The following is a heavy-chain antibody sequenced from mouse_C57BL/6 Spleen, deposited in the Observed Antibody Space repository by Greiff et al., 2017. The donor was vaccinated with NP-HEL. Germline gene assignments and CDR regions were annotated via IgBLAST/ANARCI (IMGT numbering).Heavy chain of an antibody. V-gene: IGHV7-1*01. CDR1: GFTFSDFY. J-gene: IGHJ4*01. D-gene: IGHD2-5*01. CDR3: ARDSKTYAMDY. CDR2: SRNKANDYTT. Sequence: DVKLVESGGGLVQSGRSLRLSCATSGFTFSDFYMEWVRQAPGKGLEWIAASRNKANDYTTEYSASVKGRFIVSRDTSQSILYLQMNALRAEDTAIYYCARDSKTYAMDYWGQGTSVTVSS.